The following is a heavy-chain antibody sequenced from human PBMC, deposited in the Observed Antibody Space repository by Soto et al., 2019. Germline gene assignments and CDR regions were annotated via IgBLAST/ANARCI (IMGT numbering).Heavy chain of an antibody. D-gene: IGHD2-21*02. J-gene: IGHJ4*02. CDR2: IIPLCGTA. CDR1: GGIFSSTT. CDR3: ASKAACGGDCYAFDS. V-gene: IGHV1-69*01. Sequence: QVYLVQSGAEVKKPGSSVKISCKASGGIFSSTTINWVRQAAGKGLEWMGGIIPLCGTANYAEKFQGRVTITADQSTKTEYMELTSLISEDTAGYYCASKAACGGDCYAFDSWGQGTLVTVSS.